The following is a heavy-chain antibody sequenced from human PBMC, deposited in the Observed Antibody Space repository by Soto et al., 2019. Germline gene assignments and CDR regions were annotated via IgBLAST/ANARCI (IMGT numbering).Heavy chain of an antibody. Sequence: KTSETLSLTCTVSGGSISSGGYYWSWIRQHPGKGLEWIGYIYYSGSTYYNPSLKSRVTISVDTSKNQFSLKLSSVTSDDTGVYFCARDFRTYSHGVDVWGQGTAVTVSS. CDR2: IYYSGST. J-gene: IGHJ6*02. D-gene: IGHD4-4*01. CDR3: ARDFRTYSHGVDV. CDR1: GGSISSGGYY. V-gene: IGHV4-31*03.